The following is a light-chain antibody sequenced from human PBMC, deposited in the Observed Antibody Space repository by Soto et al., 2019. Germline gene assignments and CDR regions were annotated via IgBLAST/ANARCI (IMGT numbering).Light chain of an antibody. CDR3: QQYDQWWT. J-gene: IGKJ1*01. Sequence: EIVMTQSPATLSVSPGEGATFSCRASQSINTKIAWYQLKPGQAPRLLIYDASIRATGIPARFSGSGSGTEFSLTINSLHSEDFGVYFCQQYDQWWTFGQGTKVDIK. CDR1: QSINTK. CDR2: DAS. V-gene: IGKV3-15*01.